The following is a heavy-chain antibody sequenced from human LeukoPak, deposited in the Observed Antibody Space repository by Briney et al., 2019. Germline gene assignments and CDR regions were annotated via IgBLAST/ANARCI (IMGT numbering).Heavy chain of an antibody. CDR3: ARGAWATRLGS. V-gene: IGHV4-34*01. CDR1: GESLNSYY. D-gene: IGHD2-15*01. Sequence: SETLSLTCAVYGESLNSYYWSWVDHPPGEGLEWIGEIYESGTTEYNPSLKSRVTISMVPSKQQFSLSLSSVTAADTAVYYCARGAWATRLGSWGLGTPVIVSS. CDR2: IYESGTT. J-gene: IGHJ4*02.